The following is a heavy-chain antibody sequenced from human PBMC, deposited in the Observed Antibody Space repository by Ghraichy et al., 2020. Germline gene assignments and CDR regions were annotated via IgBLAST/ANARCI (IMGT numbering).Heavy chain of an antibody. J-gene: IGHJ6*02. CDR3: ARTLPPEYYYGSGSYSYYYGREV. D-gene: IGHD3-10*01. V-gene: IGHV1-69*13. Sequence: SVKVSCKASGGTFSSYAISWVRQAPGQGLEWMGGIIPIFGTANYAQKFQGRVTITADESTSTAYMELSSLRSEDTAVYYCARTLPPEYYYGSGSYSYYYGREVWGPGATVTVSS. CDR2: IIPIFGTA. CDR1: GGTFSSYA.